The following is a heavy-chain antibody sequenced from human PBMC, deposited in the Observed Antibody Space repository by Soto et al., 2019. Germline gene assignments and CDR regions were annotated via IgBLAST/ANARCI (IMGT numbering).Heavy chain of an antibody. CDR2: IIPIFGTA. J-gene: IGHJ6*02. V-gene: IGHV1-69*13. Sequence: SVKVFFKACGGPFSSYAISCVRRAPGQGLEWMGGIIPIFGTANYAQKFQGRVTITADESTSTAYMELSSLRSEDTAVYYCAKYSSSWYGNYYYGMDVWGQGTTVTVS. CDR1: GGPFSSYA. CDR3: AKYSSSWYGNYYYGMDV. D-gene: IGHD6-13*01.